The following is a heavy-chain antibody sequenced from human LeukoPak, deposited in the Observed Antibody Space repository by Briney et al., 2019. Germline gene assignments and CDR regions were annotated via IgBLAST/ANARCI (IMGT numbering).Heavy chain of an antibody. CDR2: ISSSSSYI. V-gene: IGHV3-21*01. D-gene: IGHD6-19*01. J-gene: IGHJ4*02. Sequence: PGGSLRLSCAASGFTFSSYSMNWVRQAPGKGLEWVSSISSSSSYIYYADSVKGRFTISRDNAKNSLYLQMNSLGAEDTAVYYCARVGYSSGWYEGYWGQGTLVTVSS. CDR3: ARVGYSSGWYEGY. CDR1: GFTFSSYS.